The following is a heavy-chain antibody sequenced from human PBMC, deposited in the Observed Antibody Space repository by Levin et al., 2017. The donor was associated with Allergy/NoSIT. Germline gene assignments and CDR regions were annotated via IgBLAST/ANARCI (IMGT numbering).Heavy chain of an antibody. CDR2: ISYDGSNK. D-gene: IGHD3-10*01. J-gene: IGHJ4*02. CDR1: GFTFSSYG. Sequence: GESLKISCAASGFTFSSYGMHWVRQAPGKGLEWVAVISYDGSNKYYADSVKGRFTISRDNSKNTLYLQMYSLRAEDTAVYYCAKERLPGGFRSFDYWGQGTLVTVSS. V-gene: IGHV3-30*18. CDR3: AKERLPGGFRSFDY.